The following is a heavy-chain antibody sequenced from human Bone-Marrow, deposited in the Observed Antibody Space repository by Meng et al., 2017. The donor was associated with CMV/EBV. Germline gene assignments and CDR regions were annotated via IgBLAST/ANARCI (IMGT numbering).Heavy chain of an antibody. D-gene: IGHD2-2*02. Sequence: GESLKISCAASGFTFSSYSMNWVRQAPGKGLEWVSSISSSSSYIYYADSVKGRFTISRDNAKNSLYLQMNSLRAEDTAVYYCARDCSSTSCHTRGYYYYGMDVWGQGTTVTVSS. CDR3: ARDCSSTSCHTRGYYYYGMDV. J-gene: IGHJ6*02. V-gene: IGHV3-21*01. CDR1: GFTFSSYS. CDR2: ISSSSSYI.